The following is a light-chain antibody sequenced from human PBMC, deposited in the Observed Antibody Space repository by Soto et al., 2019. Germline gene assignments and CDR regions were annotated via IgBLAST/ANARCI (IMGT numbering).Light chain of an antibody. CDR1: QSISSY. V-gene: IGKV1-39*01. CDR2: AAS. CDR3: QQSYSTPPLT. J-gene: IGKJ4*01. Sequence: IQLTQSPSSLSAPVVERVTITCRSSQSISSYLNWYQQKPGKAPQLLIYAASSLQSGVPSRFSGSGSGTAFTLTISSLQPEDFATYYCQQSYSTPPLTFGGGTKGDIK.